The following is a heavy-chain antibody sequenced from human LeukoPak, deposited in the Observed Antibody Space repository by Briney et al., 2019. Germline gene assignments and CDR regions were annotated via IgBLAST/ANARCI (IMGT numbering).Heavy chain of an antibody. Sequence: GGSLRLSCAASGFTFSSCGMHCVRQAPGKGLEWVAVIWYDGSNKYYADSVKGRFTISRDNSKNTLYLQMNSLRVEDTAVYYCARGDLYGDYVILNWGQGTLVTVSS. D-gene: IGHD4-17*01. V-gene: IGHV3-33*01. J-gene: IGHJ4*02. CDR1: GFTFSSCG. CDR3: ARGDLYGDYVILN. CDR2: IWYDGSNK.